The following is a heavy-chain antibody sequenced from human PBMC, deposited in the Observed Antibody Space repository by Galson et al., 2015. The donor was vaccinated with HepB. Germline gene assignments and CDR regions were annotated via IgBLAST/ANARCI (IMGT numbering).Heavy chain of an antibody. J-gene: IGHJ4*02. Sequence: SLRLSCAVSGFTFSNYAMHWVRQAPGKGLQYVSAINNNGGSTHYADSVKGRFTISRDNSKNTLYLHMRSLRAEDTAVYYCVKDFGYSYGELFFDYWGQGTLVTVSS. D-gene: IGHD5-18*01. V-gene: IGHV3-64D*06. CDR2: INNNGGST. CDR3: VKDFGYSYGELFFDY. CDR1: GFTFSNYA.